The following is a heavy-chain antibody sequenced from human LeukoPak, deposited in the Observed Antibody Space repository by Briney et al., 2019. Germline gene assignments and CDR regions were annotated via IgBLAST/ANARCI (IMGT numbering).Heavy chain of an antibody. Sequence: WETLSLTCTVSGGSISSYYWSWIRQPPGKGLEWIGYIYYSGSTNYNPSLKSRVTISVDTSKNQFSLKLSSVTAADTAVYYCARAHILTGYAFDYWGQGTLVTVSS. D-gene: IGHD3-9*01. CDR2: IYYSGST. CDR1: GGSISSYY. CDR3: ARAHILTGYAFDY. J-gene: IGHJ4*02. V-gene: IGHV4-59*01.